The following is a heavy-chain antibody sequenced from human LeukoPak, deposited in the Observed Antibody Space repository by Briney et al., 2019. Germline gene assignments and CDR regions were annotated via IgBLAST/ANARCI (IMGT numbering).Heavy chain of an antibody. CDR1: GYTFTSYG. Sequence: ASVKVSCKASGYTFTSYGIRWVRQAPGQGLEWMGWISAYNGNTNYAQKLQGRVTMTTDTSTSTAYMELRSLRSDDTAVYYCATDSCSSTSCYYEVDYYYGMDVWGQGTTVTVSS. V-gene: IGHV1-18*01. J-gene: IGHJ6*02. CDR3: ATDSCSSTSCYYEVDYYYGMDV. D-gene: IGHD2-2*01. CDR2: ISAYNGNT.